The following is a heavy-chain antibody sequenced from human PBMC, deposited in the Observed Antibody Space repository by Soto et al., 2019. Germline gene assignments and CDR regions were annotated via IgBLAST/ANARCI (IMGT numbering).Heavy chain of an antibody. J-gene: IGHJ4*02. CDR1: GFTFSSYA. CDR2: ISGSGGST. CDR3: AARPYGSVDY. V-gene: IGHV3-23*01. D-gene: IGHD3-10*01. Sequence: PGGSLRLSCAASGFTFSSYAMSWVRQAPGKGLEWVSAISGSGGSTYYADSMKGRFTISRDNSKNTLYLQMNSLRAEDTAVYYCAARPYGSVDYWGQGTLVTVSS.